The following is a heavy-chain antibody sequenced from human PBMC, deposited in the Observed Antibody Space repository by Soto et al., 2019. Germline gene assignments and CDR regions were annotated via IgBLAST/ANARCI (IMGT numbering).Heavy chain of an antibody. D-gene: IGHD5-18*01. CDR2: IIPILGIA. Sequence: QVQLVQSGAEVKKPGSSVKVSCKASGGTFSSYTISWVRQAPGQGLEWMGRIIPILGIANYAQKFQGRVTITADKSTSTAYMELSSLRSEDTAVYYCARDGRLWLPSSFDYGGQGTLVTVSS. CDR1: GGTFSSYT. V-gene: IGHV1-69*08. CDR3: ARDGRLWLPSSFDY. J-gene: IGHJ4*02.